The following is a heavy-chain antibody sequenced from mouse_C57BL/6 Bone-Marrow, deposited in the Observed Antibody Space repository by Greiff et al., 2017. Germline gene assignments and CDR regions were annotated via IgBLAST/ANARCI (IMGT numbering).Heavy chain of an antibody. CDR3: ARDGIYYGNYGWFAY. J-gene: IGHJ3*01. D-gene: IGHD2-1*01. V-gene: IGHV1-81*01. Sequence: QVQLKESGAELARPGASVKLSCKASGYTFTSYGISWVKQSTGQGLEWIGEIYPRSGNTYYNEKFKGKATLTADKSSSTAYMELRSLTSEDSAVYFCARDGIYYGNYGWFAYWGQGTLVTVSA. CDR2: IYPRSGNT. CDR1: GYTFTSYG.